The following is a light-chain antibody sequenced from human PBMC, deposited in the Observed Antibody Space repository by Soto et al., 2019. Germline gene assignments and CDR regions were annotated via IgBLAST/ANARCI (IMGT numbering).Light chain of an antibody. V-gene: IGKV1-39*01. J-gene: IGKJ3*01. Sequence: DIQMTQSPSSLSASVGDRVTITCRASQSISSYLNWYQQKPGKAPKLLIYAASRLQSGVPSRFSGSGSGTDFSRTISSLQPEDFATYYCQQSYRTIFPFGPGTKVDIK. CDR3: QQSYRTIFP. CDR1: QSISSY. CDR2: AAS.